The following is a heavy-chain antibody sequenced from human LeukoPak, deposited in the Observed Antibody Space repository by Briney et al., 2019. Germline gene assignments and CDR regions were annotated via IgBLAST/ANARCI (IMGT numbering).Heavy chain of an antibody. V-gene: IGHV3-30-3*01. CDR2: TSSDLNVK. Sequence: GGSLGLSCAASGFTFRNYVIHWVRQAPGKGLEWVAVTSSDLNVKLYADSVKGRFTISRDNSRSTLYLQMNSLGPEDTAIYYCAREGYYGSGSPPSLYFDYWGQGTLVTVSS. D-gene: IGHD3-10*01. CDR1: GFTFRNYV. J-gene: IGHJ4*02. CDR3: AREGYYGSGSPPSLYFDY.